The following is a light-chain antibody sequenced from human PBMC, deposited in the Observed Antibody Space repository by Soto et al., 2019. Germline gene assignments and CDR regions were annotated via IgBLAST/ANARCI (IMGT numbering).Light chain of an antibody. CDR2: DTS. CDR1: QSVSSTY. Sequence: ENVLTHSPGTLSLSPGERATLSCRASQSVSSTYLAWYQHKPGQAPRLLIYDTSSRAAGIPDRFSGSGSTTDFTLTISRLEPEDFAVSDCQQYIRTPYTLGHGTKLDI. CDR3: QQYIRTPYT. J-gene: IGKJ2*01. V-gene: IGKV3-20*01.